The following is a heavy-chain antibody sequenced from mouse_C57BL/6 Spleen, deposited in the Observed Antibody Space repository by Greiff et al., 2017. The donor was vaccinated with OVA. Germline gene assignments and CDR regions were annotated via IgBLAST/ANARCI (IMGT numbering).Heavy chain of an antibody. V-gene: IGHV1-39*01. CDR2: INPNYGTT. Sequence: VQLKQSGPELVKPGASVKISCKASGYSFTDYNMNWVKQSNGKSLEWIGVINPNYGTTSYNQKFKGKATLTVDQSSSTAYMQLNSLTSEDSAVDYWARRGMTTGVATDWYFDVWGTGTTVTVSS. J-gene: IGHJ1*03. CDR3: ARRGMTTGVATDWYFDV. CDR1: GYSFTDYN. D-gene: IGHD1-1*01.